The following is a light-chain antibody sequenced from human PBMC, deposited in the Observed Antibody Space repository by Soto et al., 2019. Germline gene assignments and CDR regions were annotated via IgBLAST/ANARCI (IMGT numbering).Light chain of an antibody. Sequence: QSALTHPASLSWSPGHSITISCGGTSSDIGAYDYVSWFQQHPGKAPKLMISEVNNRPSGVSNRFSGSKSGNTAYLTISGLQVEEEAEYFCISFTATNNNVFGTGTKVTVL. CDR1: SSDIGAYDY. V-gene: IGLV2-14*01. J-gene: IGLJ1*01. CDR2: EVN. CDR3: ISFTATNNNV.